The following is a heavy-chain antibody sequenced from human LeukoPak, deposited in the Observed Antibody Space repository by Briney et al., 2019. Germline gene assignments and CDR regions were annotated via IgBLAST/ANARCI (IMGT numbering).Heavy chain of an antibody. Sequence: GGSLRLSCAASGFTFSSYAMHWVRQAPGKGLEWVAVISYDGSNKYYADSVKGRFTISRDNSRNTLYLQMNSLRAEDTAVYYCARAPYYYDSSGYSVDYWGQGTLVTVSS. CDR1: GFTFSSYA. D-gene: IGHD3-22*01. J-gene: IGHJ4*02. CDR3: ARAPYYYDSSGYSVDY. V-gene: IGHV3-30*04. CDR2: ISYDGSNK.